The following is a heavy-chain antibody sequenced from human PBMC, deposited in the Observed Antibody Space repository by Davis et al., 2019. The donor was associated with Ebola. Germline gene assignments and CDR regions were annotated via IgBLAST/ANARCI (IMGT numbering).Heavy chain of an antibody. CDR1: GFTFSSYA. V-gene: IGHV3-23*01. J-gene: IGHJ6*04. Sequence: GESLKISCAASGFTFSSYAMSWVRQAPGKGLEWVSSISGSGGIRYYADSVKGRFTISRDNYENTLYLQMNSLRAEDTAVYYCAKGGSGWPSDYSYGMGVWGKGTTVTVSS. CDR2: ISGSGGIR. CDR3: AKGGSGWPSDYSYGMGV. D-gene: IGHD6-19*01.